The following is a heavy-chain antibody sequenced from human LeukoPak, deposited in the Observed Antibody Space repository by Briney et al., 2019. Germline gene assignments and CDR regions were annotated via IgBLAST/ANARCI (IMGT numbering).Heavy chain of an antibody. CDR3: ARAGEAAAGTSTWFDP. Sequence: ASVKVSCKASGYTFTSYYMHWVRQAPGQGLEWMGIINPSGGSTSYARKFQGRVTMTRDMSTSTVYMELSSLRSEDTAVYYCARAGEAAAGTSTWFDPWGQGTLVTVSS. D-gene: IGHD6-13*01. CDR2: INPSGGST. V-gene: IGHV1-46*01. J-gene: IGHJ5*02. CDR1: GYTFTSYY.